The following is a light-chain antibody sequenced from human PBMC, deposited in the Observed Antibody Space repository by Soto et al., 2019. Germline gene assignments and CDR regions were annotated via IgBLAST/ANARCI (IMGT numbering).Light chain of an antibody. CDR1: SSDIGNYNY. J-gene: IGLJ1*01. Sequence: QSALAQPDSVSGSPGQSVAISCTAASSDIGNYNYVSWYQQRPGKVPKLIIHDVSDRPSGVSDRFSGSKSGNTASLTISGLQAEDEADYYSSSYTSTSTYVFGTGTKVTVL. CDR2: DVS. CDR3: SSYTSTSTYV. V-gene: IGLV2-14*03.